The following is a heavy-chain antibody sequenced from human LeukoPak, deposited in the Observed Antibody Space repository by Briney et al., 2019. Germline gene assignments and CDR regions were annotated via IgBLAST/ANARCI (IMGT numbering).Heavy chain of an antibody. CDR1: GGSISSYY. D-gene: IGHD5-12*01. V-gene: IGHV4-59*01. Sequence: SETLSLTCTASGGSISSYYWSWIRQPPGKGLEWIGYIYYSGSTNYNPSLKSRVTISVDTSKNQFSLKLSSVTAADTAVYYCARGPWQYYFYYWGQGTLVTVSS. CDR3: ARGPWQYYFYY. CDR2: IYYSGST. J-gene: IGHJ4*02.